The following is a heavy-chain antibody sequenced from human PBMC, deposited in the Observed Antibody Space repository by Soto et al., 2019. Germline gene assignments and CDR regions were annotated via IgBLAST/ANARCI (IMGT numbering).Heavy chain of an antibody. D-gene: IGHD5-12*01. CDR1: GFTFSDHY. Sequence: GGSLRLSCAASGFTFSDHYMDWVRQAPGKGLEWVGRTRNKANSYTTEYAASVKGRFTISRDDSKNSLYLQMNSLKTEDTAVYYCASIVATIGGDFDYWGQGTLVTVSS. CDR2: TRNKANSYTT. V-gene: IGHV3-72*01. CDR3: ASIVATIGGDFDY. J-gene: IGHJ4*02.